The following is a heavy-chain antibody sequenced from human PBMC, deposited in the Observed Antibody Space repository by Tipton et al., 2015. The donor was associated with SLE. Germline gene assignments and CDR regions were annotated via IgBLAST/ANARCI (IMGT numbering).Heavy chain of an antibody. Sequence: TLSLTCTVSGGSISSYYWSWIRQPPGKGLEWIGYNYTSGSANYNPSLTSRVTISVDTSKNQFSLKLSSVTAADTAVYYCARLLVVYAFDIWGQGTMVTVSS. V-gene: IGHV4-4*08. CDR2: NYTSGSA. CDR3: ARLLVVYAFDI. D-gene: IGHD2-8*02. J-gene: IGHJ3*02. CDR1: GGSISSYY.